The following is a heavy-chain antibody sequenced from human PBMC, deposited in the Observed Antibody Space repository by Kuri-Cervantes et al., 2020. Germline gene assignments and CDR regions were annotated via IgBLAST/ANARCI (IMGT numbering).Heavy chain of an antibody. V-gene: IGHV3-21*01. Sequence: GESLKISCAASGFTFSSYSMNWVRQAPGKGLEWVSSISSSSSYIYYADSVKGRFTISRDNAKNSLYLQMNSLRAEDTAVYYCASRGDSGFDYWGQGTLVTSPQ. J-gene: IGHJ4*02. CDR1: GFTFSSYS. CDR3: ASRGDSGFDY. CDR2: ISSSSSYI. D-gene: IGHD4-17*01.